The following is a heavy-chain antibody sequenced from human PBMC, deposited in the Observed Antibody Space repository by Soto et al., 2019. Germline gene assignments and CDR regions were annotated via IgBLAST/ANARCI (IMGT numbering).Heavy chain of an antibody. J-gene: IGHJ4*02. CDR1: GFTFRSYA. CDR3: TTGLSNGYYNFDY. Sequence: LRLSCAASGFTFRSYAMSWVRQAPGKGLEWVGRIKGEADGGTTDYAAPVKGRITISRDHSKDTLYLHMNSLKTEDTAVYYCTTGLSNGYYNFDYWGQGTPVTVSS. CDR2: IKGEADGGTT. V-gene: IGHV3-15*01. D-gene: IGHD3-22*01.